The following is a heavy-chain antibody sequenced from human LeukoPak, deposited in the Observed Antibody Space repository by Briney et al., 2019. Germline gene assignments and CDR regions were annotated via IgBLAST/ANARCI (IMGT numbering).Heavy chain of an antibody. CDR2: ITSSSSYT. CDR1: GFTFSDYY. D-gene: IGHD4-17*01. J-gene: IGHJ3*02. Sequence: GGSLRLSCAASGFTFSDYYMSWIRQAPGKGLEWVSYITSSSSYTNYADSVKGRFTISRDNAKNSLYLQMNSLRAEDTAVYYCAKGQTTVMAFDIWGQGTMVTVSS. V-gene: IGHV3-11*05. CDR3: AKGQTTVMAFDI.